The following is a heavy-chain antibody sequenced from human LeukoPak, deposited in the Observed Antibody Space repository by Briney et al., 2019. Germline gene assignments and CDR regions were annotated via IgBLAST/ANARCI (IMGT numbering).Heavy chain of an antibody. V-gene: IGHV3-48*03. CDR1: GFTFSSYE. CDR3: AREGAAAGGYYYGMDV. CDR2: ISSSGSTI. D-gene: IGHD6-13*01. J-gene: IGHJ6*02. Sequence: PGGSLRLSCAASGFTFSSYEMNWVRRAPGKGLEWVSYISSSGSTIYYADSVKGRFTISRDNAKNSLYLQMNSLRAEDTAVYYCAREGAAAGGYYYGMDVWGQGTTVTVAS.